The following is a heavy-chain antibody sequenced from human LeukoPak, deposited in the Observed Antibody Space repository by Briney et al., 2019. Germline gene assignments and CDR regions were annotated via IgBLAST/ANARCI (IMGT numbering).Heavy chain of an antibody. V-gene: IGHV1-18*01. CDR2: ISAYNGNT. D-gene: IGHD5-18*01. CDR1: GYTFTSYG. J-gene: IGHJ4*02. Sequence: ASVQVSCKASGYTFTSYGISWVRQAPGQGLEWMGWISAYNGNTNYAQKLQGRVTMTTDTSTSTAYMELRSLRSDDTAVYYCARTTWIQLWLTPDYWGQGTLVTVSS. CDR3: ARTTWIQLWLTPDY.